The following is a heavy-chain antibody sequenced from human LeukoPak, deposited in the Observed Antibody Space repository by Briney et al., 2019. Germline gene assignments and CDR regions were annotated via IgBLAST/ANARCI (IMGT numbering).Heavy chain of an antibody. Sequence: GASVKVSCKASGYTFTSYAMNWVRQAPGQGLEWMGWINTNTGNPTYARGFTGRFVFSVDTSVSTAYLQISSLKAEDTAVYYCASRRRFGTLDYWGQGTLVTVSS. D-gene: IGHD3-10*01. V-gene: IGHV7-4-1*02. CDR2: INTNTGNP. CDR1: GYTFTSYA. J-gene: IGHJ4*02. CDR3: ASRRRFGTLDY.